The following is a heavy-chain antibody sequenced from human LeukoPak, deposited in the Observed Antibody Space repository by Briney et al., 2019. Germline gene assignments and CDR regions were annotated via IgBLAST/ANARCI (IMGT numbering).Heavy chain of an antibody. Sequence: ASVKVSCKASGYTFTGYYMHWVRQAPGQGLEWMGWINPNSGGTNYAQKFQGRVTMTRDTSISTAYMELSRLRSDDTAVYYCARDRAPITTVRGVKGFDPWGQGTLVTVSS. CDR2: INPNSGGT. CDR1: GYTFTGYY. J-gene: IGHJ5*02. D-gene: IGHD3-10*01. V-gene: IGHV1-2*02. CDR3: ARDRAPITTVRGVKGFDP.